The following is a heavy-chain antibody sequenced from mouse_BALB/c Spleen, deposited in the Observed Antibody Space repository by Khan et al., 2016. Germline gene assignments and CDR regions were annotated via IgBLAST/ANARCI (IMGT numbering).Heavy chain of an antibody. Sequence: QVQLQQPGTELVRPGASVKLSCKASGYSFTRYWMNWVKQRPGQGLEWIGMIHPSDSESRLNQKFKDKATLTVDNSSSIAYMQLSSPTSEDSAVYYGSRSAYGNQPYDAMDYWGQGTSVTVSS. V-gene: IGHV1-61*01. CDR1: GYSFTRYW. J-gene: IGHJ4*01. D-gene: IGHD2-1*01. CDR3: SRSAYGNQPYDAMDY. CDR2: IHPSDSES.